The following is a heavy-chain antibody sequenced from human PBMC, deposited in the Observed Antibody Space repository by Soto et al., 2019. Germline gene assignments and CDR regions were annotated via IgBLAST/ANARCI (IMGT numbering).Heavy chain of an antibody. CDR1: GGSFSGYY. V-gene: IGHV4-34*01. J-gene: IGHJ4*02. D-gene: IGHD3-9*01. CDR3: ARRSHYDILTLDY. Sequence: PSETLSLTCAVYGGSFSGYYWSWIRQPPGKGLEWIGEIYYIGSTKYNPSLKSRVTISVDTSKNQFSLKLSSVTATDTAVYYCARRSHYDILTLDYWGLGTLVTVSS. CDR2: IYYIGST.